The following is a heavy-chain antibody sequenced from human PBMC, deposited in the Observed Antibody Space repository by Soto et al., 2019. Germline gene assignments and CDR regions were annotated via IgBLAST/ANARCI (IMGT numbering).Heavy chain of an antibody. CDR2: IYHSGST. CDR3: DRGGGVTPAYFDY. Sequence: SETLSLTCAVSGGSISSGGYSWSWIRQPPGKGLEWIGYIYHSGSTYYNPSLKSRVTISVDRSKNQFSLKLSSVTAADTAVYYCDRGGGVTPAYFDYWGQGTLVTVSS. CDR1: GGSISSGGYS. V-gene: IGHV4-30-2*01. D-gene: IGHD4-4*01. J-gene: IGHJ4*02.